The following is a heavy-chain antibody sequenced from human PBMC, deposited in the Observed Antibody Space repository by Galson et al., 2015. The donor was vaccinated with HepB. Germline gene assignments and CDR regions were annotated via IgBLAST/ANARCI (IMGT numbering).Heavy chain of an antibody. CDR3: AKRDDYSTAFDP. CDR2: ISYDGSNK. V-gene: IGHV3-30*18. D-gene: IGHD4-11*01. CDR1: GFTFSSYG. Sequence: SLRLSCAASGFTFSSYGMHWVRQAPGKGLEWVAVISYDGSNKYYADSVKGRFTISRDNSKNTLYLQMNSLRAEDTAVYYCAKRDDYSTAFDPWGQGTLVSVSS. J-gene: IGHJ5*02.